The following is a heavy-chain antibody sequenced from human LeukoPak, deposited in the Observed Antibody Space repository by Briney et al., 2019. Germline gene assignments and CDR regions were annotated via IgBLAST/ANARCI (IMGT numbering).Heavy chain of an antibody. CDR1: GFTFRSYA. CDR2: ISYDGSNK. Sequence: SGGSLRLSCAASGFTFRSYAMHWVRQAPGKGLEWVAVISYDGSNKYYADSVKGRFTISRDNSKNTLYLQMNSLRAEDTAVYYCARGDLPQYYFDYWGQGTLVTVSS. CDR3: ARGDLPQYYFDY. V-gene: IGHV3-30-3*01. D-gene: IGHD5-24*01. J-gene: IGHJ4*02.